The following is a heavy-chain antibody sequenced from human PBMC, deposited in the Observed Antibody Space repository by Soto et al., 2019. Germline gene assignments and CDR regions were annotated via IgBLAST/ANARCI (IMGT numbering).Heavy chain of an antibody. CDR3: ARPAVNDLDADSSAFDI. Sequence: QVPLVQSGAEVKEPGSSVKVSCKVSGGTFSSQTINWVRQVPGQGLEWMGSVIPIIGEGKYAQSFLGRVTITADRPTGTASMELSSVRSEDTAVYYCARPAVNDLDADSSAFDIWGQGTMVTVSS. CDR2: VIPIIGEG. J-gene: IGHJ3*02. D-gene: IGHD1-1*01. V-gene: IGHV1-69*02. CDR1: GGTFSSQT.